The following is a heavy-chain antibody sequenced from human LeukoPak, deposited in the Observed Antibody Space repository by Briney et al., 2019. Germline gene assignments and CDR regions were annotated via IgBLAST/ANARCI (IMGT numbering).Heavy chain of an antibody. J-gene: IGHJ4*02. CDR3: AREPLLLWFGEYT. Sequence: SETLSLTCAVYGGSFSGYYWSWIRQPPGKGLEWIGEINHSGSTNYNPSLKSRVTKSVDTSKNQFSLKLSSVTAADTAVYYCAREPLLLWFGEYTWGQGTLVTVSS. CDR2: INHSGST. D-gene: IGHD3-10*01. CDR1: GGSFSGYY. V-gene: IGHV4-34*01.